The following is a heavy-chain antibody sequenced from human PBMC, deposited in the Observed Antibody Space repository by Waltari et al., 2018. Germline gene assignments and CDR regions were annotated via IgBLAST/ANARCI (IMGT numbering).Heavy chain of an antibody. V-gene: IGHV1-18*01. CDR1: GYTFTSYA. Sequence: QVQLVQSGSELKKPGASVKVSCKASGYTFTSYAMNWVRQAPGQGLEWMGWISAYNGNTNYAQKLQGRVTMTTDTSTSTAYMELRSLRSDDTAVYYCARSSITIFGVVKLDLDYWGQGTLVTVSS. CDR3: ARSSITIFGVVKLDLDY. CDR2: ISAYNGNT. D-gene: IGHD3-3*01. J-gene: IGHJ4*02.